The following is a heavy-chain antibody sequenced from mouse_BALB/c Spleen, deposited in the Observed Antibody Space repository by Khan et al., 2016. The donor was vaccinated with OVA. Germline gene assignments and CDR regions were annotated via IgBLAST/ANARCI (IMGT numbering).Heavy chain of an antibody. Sequence: EVELVESGGGLVKPGGSLKLSCAASGFTFSDYYMYWVRQTPEKRLEWVATISDGGSYTYYPDSVKGRFTISRDNAKNNLYLQRSGLKSEDTAMYYCARAGYGGFAYWGQGTLVTVSA. CDR1: GFTFSDYY. J-gene: IGHJ3*01. V-gene: IGHV5-4*02. CDR2: ISDGGSYT. D-gene: IGHD1-1*02. CDR3: ARAGYGGFAY.